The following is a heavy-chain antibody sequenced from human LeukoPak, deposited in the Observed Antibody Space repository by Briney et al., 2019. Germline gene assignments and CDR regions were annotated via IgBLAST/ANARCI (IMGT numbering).Heavy chain of an antibody. J-gene: IGHJ3*02. D-gene: IGHD6-13*01. CDR3: ASGGQQLPRVAFDI. CDR2: TYYRSKWYN. V-gene: IGHV6-1*01. CDR1: GDSVSSNSAA. Sequence: SQTLSLTCAISGDSVSSNSAAWNWIRQSPSRGLEWLGRTYYRSKWYNDYAVSVKSRITINPDTSKNQFSLQLNSVTPEDTAVYYCASGGQQLPRVAFDIWGQGTMVTVSS.